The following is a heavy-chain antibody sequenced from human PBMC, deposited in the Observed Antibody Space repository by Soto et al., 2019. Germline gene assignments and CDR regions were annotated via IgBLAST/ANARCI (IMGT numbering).Heavy chain of an antibody. CDR1: GHTLSELS. CDR2: FDPEDDEK. Sequence: QVQLVQSGADVKKPGASVKVSCKVSGHTLSELSMHWVRQVPGKGLEWMGGFDPEDDEKVFAQKFQGRVTVTEDTSTDTAYMELSSLRSGDTAVYYCTTVVVTATDAYAVWGQGTIVTVSS. V-gene: IGHV1-24*01. CDR3: TTVVVTATDAYAV. D-gene: IGHD2-21*02. J-gene: IGHJ3*01.